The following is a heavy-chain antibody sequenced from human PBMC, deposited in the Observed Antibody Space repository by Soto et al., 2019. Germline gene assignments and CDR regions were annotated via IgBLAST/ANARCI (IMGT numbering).Heavy chain of an antibody. CDR3: AREVVLLWFGELLSSAGGMDV. CDR2: TRNKANSYTT. CDR1: GFTFSDHY. Sequence: GGSLRLSXAASGFTFSDHYMDWVRQAPGKGLEWVGRTRNKANSYTTEYAASVKGRFTISRDDSKNSLYLQMNSLKTEDTAVYYCAREVVLLWFGELLSSAGGMDVWGQGTTVTVSS. D-gene: IGHD3-10*01. V-gene: IGHV3-72*01. J-gene: IGHJ6*02.